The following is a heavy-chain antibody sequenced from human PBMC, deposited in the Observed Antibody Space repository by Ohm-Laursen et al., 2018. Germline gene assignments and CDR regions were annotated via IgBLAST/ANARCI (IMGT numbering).Heavy chain of an antibody. CDR1: GFTFSTYW. V-gene: IGHV3-7*03. CDR2: INQDGSEK. D-gene: IGHD3-22*01. Sequence: SLRLSCSASGFTFSTYWMTWVRQAPGKGLEWVANINQDGSEKYYVDSVKGRFTISRDNAKDSLYLQMNSLRAEDTALYYCAKDIALGSGYYFDAFDIWGQGTMVTVSS. J-gene: IGHJ3*02. CDR3: AKDIALGSGYYFDAFDI.